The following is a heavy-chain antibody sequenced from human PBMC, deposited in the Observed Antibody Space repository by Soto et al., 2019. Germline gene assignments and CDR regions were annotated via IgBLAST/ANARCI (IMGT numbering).Heavy chain of an antibody. CDR3: ARDSTPYYYDSSGYLAFDI. J-gene: IGHJ3*02. CDR2: IYYSGST. D-gene: IGHD3-22*01. V-gene: IGHV4-59*01. Sequence: QVQLQESGPGLVKPSETLSLTCTVSGGSISSYYWSWIRQPPGKGLEWIGYIYYSGSTNYNPSLKSRVTISVDTSKNQFSLKLSSVTAADTAVYYCARDSTPYYYDSSGYLAFDIWGQGTMVTVSS. CDR1: GGSISSYY.